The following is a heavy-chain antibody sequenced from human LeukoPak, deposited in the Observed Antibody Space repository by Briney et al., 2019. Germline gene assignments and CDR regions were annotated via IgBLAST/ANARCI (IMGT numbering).Heavy chain of an antibody. J-gene: IGHJ4*02. D-gene: IGHD3-10*01. Sequence: SQILSLTCTVSGGSISSGSYYWSWIRQPAGKGLEWIGRIYTSGSTNYNPSLKSRVTISVDTSKNQFSLKLSSVTAADTAVYYCARDTGMAYYYGSGSYFDYWGQGTLVTVSS. CDR1: GGSISSGSYY. CDR3: ARDTGMAYYYGSGSYFDY. CDR2: IYTSGST. V-gene: IGHV4-61*02.